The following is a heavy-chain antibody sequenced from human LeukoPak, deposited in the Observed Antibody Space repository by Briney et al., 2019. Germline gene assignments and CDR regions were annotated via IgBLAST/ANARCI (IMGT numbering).Heavy chain of an antibody. J-gene: IGHJ6*03. CDR2: INHSGST. Sequence: SETLSLTCAVYGGSFSGYYWSWIRQPPGKGLEWIGEINHSGSTNYNPSLKSRVTISVDTSKNQFSLKLSSVTAADTAVYYCARGLRELPAFYYYMDVWGKGTTVTISS. D-gene: IGHD1-26*01. V-gene: IGHV4-34*01. CDR3: ARGLRELPAFYYYMDV. CDR1: GGSFSGYY.